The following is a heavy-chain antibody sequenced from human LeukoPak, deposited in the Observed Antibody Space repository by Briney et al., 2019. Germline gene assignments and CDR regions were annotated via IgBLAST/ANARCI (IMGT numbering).Heavy chain of an antibody. D-gene: IGHD3-22*01. CDR2: ISAYNGNT. CDR3: ARDSPIVVVITEYYFDY. CDR1: GYTFTSYG. V-gene: IGHV1-18*01. J-gene: IGHJ4*02. Sequence: GASVKVSCKASGYTFTSYGISWVRQAPGQGLEWRGWISAYNGNTNYAQKLQGRVTMTTDTSTSTAYMELRSLRSDDTAVYYCARDSPIVVVITEYYFDYWGQGTLVTVSS.